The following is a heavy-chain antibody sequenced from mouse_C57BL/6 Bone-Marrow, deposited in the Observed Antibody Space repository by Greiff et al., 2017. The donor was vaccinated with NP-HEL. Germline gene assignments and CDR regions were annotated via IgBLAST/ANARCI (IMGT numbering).Heavy chain of an antibody. V-gene: IGHV1-64*01. D-gene: IGHD2-1*01. Sequence: QVQLQQPGAELVKPGASVKLSCKASGYTFTSYWMHWVKQRPGQGLEWIGMIHPNSGSTNYNEKFKSKATLTVDKSSSTAYMQLSSLTSEDSAVYYCARVYTYYYAMDYWGQGTSVTVSS. J-gene: IGHJ4*01. CDR3: ARVYTYYYAMDY. CDR2: IHPNSGST. CDR1: GYTFTSYW.